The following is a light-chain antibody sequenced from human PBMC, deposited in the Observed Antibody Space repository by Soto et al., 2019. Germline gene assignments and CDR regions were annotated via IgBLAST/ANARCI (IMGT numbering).Light chain of an antibody. CDR1: QSVTRS. Sequence: EIVLTQSPATLSLSPGESATLSCRASQSVTRSLAWYQQKPGQAPRLLIYDASNRATGIPSRFSGSGSGTDFTLTIRSLEPDDFAVYYCQQRTNWPPITFGQGTRLEIK. CDR3: QQRTNWPPIT. CDR2: DAS. J-gene: IGKJ5*01. V-gene: IGKV3-11*01.